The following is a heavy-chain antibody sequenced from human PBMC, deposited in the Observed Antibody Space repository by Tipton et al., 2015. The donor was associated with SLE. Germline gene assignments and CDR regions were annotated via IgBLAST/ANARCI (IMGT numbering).Heavy chain of an antibody. J-gene: IGHJ6*03. CDR1: GGSISSGSYY. CDR2: IYTSGST. D-gene: IGHD7-27*01. Sequence: TLSLTCTVSGGSISSGSYYWSWIRQPAGKGLEWIGYIYTSGSTYYNPSLKSRVTISVDRSKNQFSLKLSSVTAADTAVYYCAREELTGGYYYMDVWGKGTTVTVSS. CDR3: AREELTGGYYYMDV. V-gene: IGHV4-61*09.